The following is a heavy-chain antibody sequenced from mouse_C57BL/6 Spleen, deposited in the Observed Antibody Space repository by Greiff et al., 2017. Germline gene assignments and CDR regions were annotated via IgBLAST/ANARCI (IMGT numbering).Heavy chain of an antibody. CDR3: ARSSTVVNYAMDY. CDR1: GYTFTDHT. J-gene: IGHJ4*01. D-gene: IGHD1-1*01. CDR2: IYPRDGST. V-gene: IGHV1-78*01. Sequence: VMLVESDAELVKPGASVKISCKVSGYTFTDHTIHWMKQRPEQGLEWIGYIYPRDGSTKYNEKFKGKATLTADKSSSTAYMQLNSLTSEDSAVYFCARSSTVVNYAMDYWGQGTSVTVSS.